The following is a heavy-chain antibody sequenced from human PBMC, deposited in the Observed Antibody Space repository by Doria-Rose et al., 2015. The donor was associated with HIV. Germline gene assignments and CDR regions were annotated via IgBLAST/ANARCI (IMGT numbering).Heavy chain of an antibody. V-gene: IGHV2-26*01. J-gene: IGHJ4*02. D-gene: IGHD6-13*01. CDR1: GVSLSGPGMG. Sequence: QVTLKESGPVLVKPTETLTLTCTVSGVSLSGPGMGVSWIRQPPGKALEWLANIFSDDERSYKSSLKSRLTISRGTSKSQVFLTMTVMDPVDTATYYCARIKSSRWYHKYYFDFWGQGTLVIVSA. CDR3: ARIKSSRWYHKYYFDF. CDR2: IFSDDER.